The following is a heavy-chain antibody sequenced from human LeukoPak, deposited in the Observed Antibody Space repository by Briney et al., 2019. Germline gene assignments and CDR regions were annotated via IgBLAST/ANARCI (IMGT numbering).Heavy chain of an antibody. CDR3: ARHGYYDSSGYYPAGYFDY. D-gene: IGHD3-22*01. J-gene: IGHJ4*02. V-gene: IGHV4-39*01. Sequence: PSETLSLTCAVYGGSFSGYYWGWIRQPPGKGLEWIGSIYYSGSTYYNPSLKSRVTISVDTSKNQFSLKLSSVTAADTAVYYCARHGYYDSSGYYPAGYFDYWGQGTLVTVSS. CDR1: GGSFSGYY. CDR2: IYYSGST.